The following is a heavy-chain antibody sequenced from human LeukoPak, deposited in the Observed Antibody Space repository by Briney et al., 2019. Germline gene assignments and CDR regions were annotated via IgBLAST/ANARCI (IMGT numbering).Heavy chain of an antibody. CDR3: AKSHAGYSYGYAFDY. J-gene: IGHJ4*02. CDR2: IYYSGST. Sequence: SETLSLTCTVSGGSISSYYWSWIRQPPGKGLEWIGYIYYSGSTNYNPSLKSRVTISVDTSKNQFSLKLSSVTAADTAVYYCAKSHAGYSYGYAFDYWGQGTLVTVSS. D-gene: IGHD5-18*01. CDR1: GGSISSYY. V-gene: IGHV4-59*12.